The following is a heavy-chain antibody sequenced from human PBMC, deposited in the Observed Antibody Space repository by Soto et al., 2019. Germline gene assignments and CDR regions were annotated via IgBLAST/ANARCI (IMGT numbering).Heavy chain of an antibody. D-gene: IGHD2-15*01. CDR3: ARSKMCSGGSGYSTS. Sequence: EVQLVESGGGLVQPGGSLRLSCAASGFTFSSYWMSWVRQAPGKGLEWVANIKQDGSEKYYVDSVKGRFTISRDNAKHSLYLQMNSLRAEDTAVYYCARSKMCSGGSGYSTSWGQGTLVTVSS. V-gene: IGHV3-7*01. J-gene: IGHJ5*02. CDR1: GFTFSSYW. CDR2: IKQDGSEK.